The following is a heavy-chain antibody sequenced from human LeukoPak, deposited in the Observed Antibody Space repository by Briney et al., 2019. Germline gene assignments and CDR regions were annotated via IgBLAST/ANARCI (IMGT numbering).Heavy chain of an antibody. J-gene: IGHJ4*02. Sequence: PGGSLRLSCAASGFTFSSYGMHWVRQAPGKGLEWEAAICYDGSNKYYADSVKGRFTISRDNSKNTLYLQMNSLRAEDTAVYFCAKTVSGSHSYQGGDYWGQGTLVTVST. V-gene: IGHV3-33*06. D-gene: IGHD3-16*02. CDR2: ICYDGSNK. CDR3: AKTVSGSHSYQGGDY. CDR1: GFTFSSYG.